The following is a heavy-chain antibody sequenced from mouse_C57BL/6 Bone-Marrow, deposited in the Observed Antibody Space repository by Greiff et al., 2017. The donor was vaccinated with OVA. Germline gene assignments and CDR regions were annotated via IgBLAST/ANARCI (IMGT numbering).Heavy chain of an antibody. V-gene: IGHV1-81*01. CDR3: APGRYYGSSFSMDY. J-gene: IGHJ4*01. D-gene: IGHD1-1*01. CDR1: GYTFTSYG. Sequence: VQLQQSGAELARPGASVKLSCKASGYTFTSYGISWVKQRTGQGLEWIGEIYPRSGNTYYNEKFKGKATLTADKSSSTAYMELSSLTYEDSAVYYCAPGRYYGSSFSMDYWGQGTSVTVSS. CDR2: IYPRSGNT.